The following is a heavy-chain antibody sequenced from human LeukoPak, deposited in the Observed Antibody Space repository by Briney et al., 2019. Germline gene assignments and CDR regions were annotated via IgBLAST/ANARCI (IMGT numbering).Heavy chain of an antibody. Sequence: GGSLRLSCAGSGFTFSDFWMTWVRQTPGKGLEWVANIKEDGTEKNLVDSVKGRFTIPRDNTKNLLFLEVNNLRGDDTAIYYCVRESRPGGAMGLYHNLDYWGQGTLVAVSS. J-gene: IGHJ4*02. CDR2: IKEDGTEK. D-gene: IGHD1-1*01. CDR3: VRESRPGGAMGLYHNLDY. V-gene: IGHV3-7*01. CDR1: GFTFSDFW.